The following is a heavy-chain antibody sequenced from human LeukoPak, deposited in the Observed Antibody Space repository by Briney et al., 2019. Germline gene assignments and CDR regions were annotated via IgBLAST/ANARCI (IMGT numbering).Heavy chain of an antibody. CDR3: ATLAFNYYGSGSYVDY. CDR2: IYYSGST. J-gene: IGHJ4*02. Sequence: SETLSLTCTVSGDSISSSSYYWGWIRQPPGKGLDWIGSIYYSGSTYYNPSLKSRVTISVDTSKNQFSLKLSSVTAADTAVYYCATLAFNYYGSGSYVDYWGQGTLVTVSS. CDR1: GDSISSSSYY. D-gene: IGHD3-10*01. V-gene: IGHV4-39*01.